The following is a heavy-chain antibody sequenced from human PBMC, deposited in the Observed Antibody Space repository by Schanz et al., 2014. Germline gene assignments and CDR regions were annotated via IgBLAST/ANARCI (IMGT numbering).Heavy chain of an antibody. J-gene: IGHJ6*02. D-gene: IGHD1-1*01. Sequence: VQLVESGGGVVQPGRSLRLSCAASGFGFDDYAMSWVRQAPGKGLEWVSRMIGSGSSVFYADSVKGRFTISRDNSKNTLSLLVNSLRGEDTATYYCAKAFRTTKYYGMDVWGQGTTVTVS. CDR3: AKAFRTTKYYGMDV. V-gene: IGHV3-23*04. CDR1: GFGFDDYA. CDR2: MIGSGSSV.